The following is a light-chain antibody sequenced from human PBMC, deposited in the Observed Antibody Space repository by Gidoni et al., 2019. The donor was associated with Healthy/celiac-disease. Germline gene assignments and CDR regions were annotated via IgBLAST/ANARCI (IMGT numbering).Light chain of an antibody. J-gene: IGKJ1*01. CDR1: QSISSW. CDR2: DAS. Sequence: DIQMPQPPSTLSASVGDRVTITCRASQSISSWLAWYQQKPGNAPKLLIYDASSLESGVPSRFSGSGSGTEFTLTISSLQPDDFATYYCQQYNSYSWTFGQGTKVEIK. CDR3: QQYNSYSWT. V-gene: IGKV1-5*01.